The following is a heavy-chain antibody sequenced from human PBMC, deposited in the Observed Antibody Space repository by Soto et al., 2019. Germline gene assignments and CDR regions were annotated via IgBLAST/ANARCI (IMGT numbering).Heavy chain of an antibody. Sequence: PGGSLRLSCAASGFTFSSYWMSWVRQAPGKGLEWVANIKQDGSEKYYVDSVKGRFTISRDNAKNSLYLQMNSLRAEDTAVYYCARDDYYDSSGYYSSLYFQHWGQGTLVTVSS. D-gene: IGHD3-22*01. J-gene: IGHJ1*01. V-gene: IGHV3-7*01. CDR2: IKQDGSEK. CDR1: GFTFSSYW. CDR3: ARDDYYDSSGYYSSLYFQH.